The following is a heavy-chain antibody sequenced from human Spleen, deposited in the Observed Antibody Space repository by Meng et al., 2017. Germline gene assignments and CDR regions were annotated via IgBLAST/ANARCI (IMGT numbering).Heavy chain of an antibody. V-gene: IGHV1-18*01. CDR2: IGAHDGDT. J-gene: IGHJ4*02. CDR3: ARGTPGRSYSDY. D-gene: IGHD3-10*01. Sequence: QVQPVQSGPEVKKPGASVKVSCKASDYTFTGYGVSWVRQAPGQGLEWMAWIGAHDGDTSHAPKFQGRVTVSADRPTATAYMELRSLRSDDTAVYYCARGTPGRSYSDYWGQGTLVTVSS. CDR1: DYTFTGYG.